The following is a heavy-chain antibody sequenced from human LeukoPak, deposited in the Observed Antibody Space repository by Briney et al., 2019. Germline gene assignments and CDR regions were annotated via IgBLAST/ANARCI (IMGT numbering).Heavy chain of an antibody. CDR1: GDTFSTYS. CDR2: IIATHGTG. Sequence: GSSVKVSCKASGDTFSTYSINWVRHAPGQGLEWIEGIIATHGTGNYAQKFQGRLTITADESTAYMELSSLTSEDTAVYYCARGHRYNWNPLYHYMDLWGKGTTVTVSS. D-gene: IGHD1-20*01. J-gene: IGHJ6*03. CDR3: ARGHRYNWNPLYHYMDL. V-gene: IGHV1-69*01.